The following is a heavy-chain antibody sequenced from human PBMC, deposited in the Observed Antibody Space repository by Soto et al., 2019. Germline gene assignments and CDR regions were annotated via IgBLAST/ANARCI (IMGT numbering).Heavy chain of an antibody. CDR2: IYKSATT. CDR3: ARGRYCLTGRCFTNWFDX. J-gene: IGHJ5*01. D-gene: IGHD2-15*01. V-gene: IGHV4-30-4*01. CDR1: GGSISSVDYF. Sequence: PSETLSLTFSVSGGSISSVDYFWAWIRQPPGQAMEYIGYIYKSATTYSNPSFESRVAISLDTSKSQFSLNVTSVTAADTAVYFCARGRYCLTGRCFTNWFDXWGQGTLVTVSX.